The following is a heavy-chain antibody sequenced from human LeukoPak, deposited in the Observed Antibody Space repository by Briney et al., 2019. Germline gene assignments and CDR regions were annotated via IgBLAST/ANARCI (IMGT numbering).Heavy chain of an antibody. Sequence: GGSLRLSCPASGFTFDDYAMHWVRQAPGKGLEWVSGISWNSGSIGYAGSMKGRFTISRDNAKNSLYLRMNSLRAEDTALYYCANNSSSTVVTPDAFDIWGQGTMVTVSS. CDR2: ISWNSGSI. CDR1: GFTFDDYA. J-gene: IGHJ3*02. D-gene: IGHD4-23*01. CDR3: ANNSSSTVVTPDAFDI. V-gene: IGHV3-9*01.